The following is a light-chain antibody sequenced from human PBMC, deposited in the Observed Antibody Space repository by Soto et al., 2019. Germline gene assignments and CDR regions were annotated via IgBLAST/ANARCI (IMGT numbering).Light chain of an antibody. Sequence: HSVLTQPPSVSAAPGQKVTISCSGSSSNIGNNYVSWYQQLPGTAPKLLIYENNKRPSGIPDRFSGSKSGTSATLGITGLQTGDEADYYCGTWDSSLSLRVVFGGGTQLTVL. CDR1: SSNIGNNY. CDR3: GTWDSSLSLRVV. J-gene: IGLJ2*01. CDR2: ENN. V-gene: IGLV1-51*02.